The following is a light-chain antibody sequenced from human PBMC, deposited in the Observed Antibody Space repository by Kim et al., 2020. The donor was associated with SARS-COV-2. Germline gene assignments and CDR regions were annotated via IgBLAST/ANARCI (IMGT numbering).Light chain of an antibody. Sequence: ATLSGTPGEGVTLSCRTSQSVSTSLAWYQQKPGQAPRLLIYGAYSRAAGAPARFSGRGSGTQFTLTISSLQSDDFAVYYCQHSVTFGGGTKVDIK. V-gene: IGKV3-15*01. CDR3: QHSVT. J-gene: IGKJ4*01. CDR1: QSVSTS. CDR2: GAY.